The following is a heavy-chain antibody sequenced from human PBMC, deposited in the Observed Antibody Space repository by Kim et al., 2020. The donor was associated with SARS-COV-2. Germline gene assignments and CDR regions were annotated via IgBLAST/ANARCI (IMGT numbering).Heavy chain of an antibody. CDR3: ARDLTSGFDP. CDR2: A. J-gene: IGHJ5*02. Sequence: ANYAQKFQGRVTITADKSTSTAYMELSSLRSEDTAVYYCARDLTSGFDPWGQGTLVTVSS. V-gene: IGHV1-69*06.